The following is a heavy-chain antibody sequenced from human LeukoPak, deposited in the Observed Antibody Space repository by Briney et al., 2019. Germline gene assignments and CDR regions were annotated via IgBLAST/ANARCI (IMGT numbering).Heavy chain of an antibody. D-gene: IGHD2-2*01. Sequence: ASVKVSCKASGYTFTSYDINWVRQATGQGLEWMGWMNPNSGNTGYAQKFQGRVTMTRNTSISTAYMELSSPRSEDTAVYYCARTIVVIPAVRITNDYWGQGTLVTVSS. J-gene: IGHJ4*02. CDR3: ARTIVVIPAVRITNDY. CDR2: MNPNSGNT. V-gene: IGHV1-8*01. CDR1: GYTFTSYD.